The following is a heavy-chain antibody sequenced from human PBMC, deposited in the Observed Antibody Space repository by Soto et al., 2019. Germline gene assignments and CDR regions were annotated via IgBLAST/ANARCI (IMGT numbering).Heavy chain of an antibody. V-gene: IGHV3-48*02. J-gene: IGHJ4*02. CDR2: ISSGSKTI. CDR1: GFTFSSYS. D-gene: IGHD1-26*01. CDR3: ASEDILGARSFDY. Sequence: GSLRLSFVASGFTFSSYSVNWVRQAPGKGLEWVSYISSGSKTIYYADSVKGRFTVSRDNAKNSQFLQMNSLRDDDMAVYYCASEDILGARSFDYWGRGTLVTVSS.